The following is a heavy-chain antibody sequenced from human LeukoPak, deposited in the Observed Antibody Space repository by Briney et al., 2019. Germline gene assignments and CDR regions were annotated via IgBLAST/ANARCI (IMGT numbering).Heavy chain of an antibody. CDR1: GFTFSSYG. D-gene: IGHD5-18*01. V-gene: IGHV3-30*02. CDR3: AKERDTAMVTTDY. CDR2: IRYDGSNK. Sequence: GGSLRLSCAASGFTFSSYGMHWVRQAPGKGLEWVAFIRYDGSNKYYADSVKGRFTISRDNSKNTLYLQMNSLRDEDTAVYYCAKERDTAMVTTDYWGQGTLVTVSS. J-gene: IGHJ4*02.